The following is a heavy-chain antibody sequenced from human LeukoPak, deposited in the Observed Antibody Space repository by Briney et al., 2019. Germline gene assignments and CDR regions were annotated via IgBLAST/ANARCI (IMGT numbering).Heavy chain of an antibody. CDR2: ISAYNGNT. Sequence: EASVKVSCKASGYTFTSYYMHWVRQAPGQGLEWMGWISAYNGNTNYAQKLQGRVTMTTDTSTSTAYMELRSLRSDDTAVYYCARDIVVVVAATPFDYWGQGTLVTVSS. CDR3: ARDIVVVVAATPFDY. J-gene: IGHJ4*02. D-gene: IGHD2-15*01. CDR1: GYTFTSYY. V-gene: IGHV1-18*04.